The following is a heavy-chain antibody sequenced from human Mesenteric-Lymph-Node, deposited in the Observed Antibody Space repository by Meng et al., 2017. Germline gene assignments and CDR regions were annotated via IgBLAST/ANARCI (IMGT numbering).Heavy chain of an antibody. CDR3: ARGPSRWLQFSFDY. D-gene: IGHD5-24*01. J-gene: IGHJ4*02. CDR2: IHHSGSA. Sequence: QGRLQESGPGLVKPSQTLSLTCTVSGGSMSSGNYYWSWIRQPPGKCLEWIGYIHHSGSAYYNPSLKSRVTISVDTSKNQFSLKLSSVTAADTAVYYCARGPSRWLQFSFDYWGQGALVTVSS. V-gene: IGHV4-30-4*01. CDR1: GGSMSSGNYY.